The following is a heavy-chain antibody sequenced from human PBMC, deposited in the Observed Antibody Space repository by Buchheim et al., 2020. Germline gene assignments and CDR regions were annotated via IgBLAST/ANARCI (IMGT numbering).Heavy chain of an antibody. CDR1: GFTFSDYF. D-gene: IGHD6-6*01. Sequence: QVQLVESGGGLVQPGGSLRLSCAASGFTFSDYFMSWIRQAPGKGLEWVSYISSSANTIYYADSVKGRFTISRDNSKNTLYLQMNSLRAEDTAVFYCAKWAYSSSRYPGWFDPWGQGTL. CDR2: ISSSANTI. J-gene: IGHJ5*02. V-gene: IGHV3-11*01. CDR3: AKWAYSSSRYPGWFDP.